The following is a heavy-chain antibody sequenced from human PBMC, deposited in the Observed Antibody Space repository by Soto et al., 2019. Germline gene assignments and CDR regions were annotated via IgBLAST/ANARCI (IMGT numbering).Heavy chain of an antibody. Sequence: EVQLVESGGGLVQPGGSLKLSCAASGFTFSGSAMHWVRQASGKGLEWVGRIRSKANSYATAYAASVKGRFTISRDDSKNTAYLQMNSLKTEDTAVYYCTRYTTVTTTKFVADDDDGMDVW. CDR1: GFTFSGSA. J-gene: IGHJ6*01. CDR3: TRYTTVTTTKFVADDDDGMDV. V-gene: IGHV3-73*02. D-gene: IGHD4-17*01. CDR2: IRSKANSYAT.